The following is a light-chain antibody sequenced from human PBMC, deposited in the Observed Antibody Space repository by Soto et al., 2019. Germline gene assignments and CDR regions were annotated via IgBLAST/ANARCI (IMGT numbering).Light chain of an antibody. V-gene: IGKV2D-30*01. Sequence: DDVMTQSPLSLPVTLGQPASISCRSSQSLVYNDGNTYLDWFQQRPGQSRRRLIYEVSNWDSGVPDRFSGSGSGTDFTLKISRVEAEYVGVYYCMQGTHWLGTFGQGTKVEIK. J-gene: IGKJ1*01. CDR2: EVS. CDR3: MQGTHWLGT. CDR1: QSLVYNDGNTY.